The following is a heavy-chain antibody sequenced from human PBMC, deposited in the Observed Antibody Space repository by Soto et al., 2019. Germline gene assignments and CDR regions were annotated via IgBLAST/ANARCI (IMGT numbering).Heavy chain of an antibody. CDR1: GYTFTSYV. V-gene: IGHV1-18*01. D-gene: IGHD3-3*01. CDR3: ARDVRFLEWLSNWFDP. J-gene: IGHJ5*02. Sequence: QVQLVQSGAEVKKPGASVKVSCKASGYTFTSYVISWVRQAPGQGLEWMGWISAYNGNTNYAQKLQGRVTMTTDTSTSTAYMERRSLRSDDTAVYYCARDVRFLEWLSNWFDPWGQGTLVTVSS. CDR2: ISAYNGNT.